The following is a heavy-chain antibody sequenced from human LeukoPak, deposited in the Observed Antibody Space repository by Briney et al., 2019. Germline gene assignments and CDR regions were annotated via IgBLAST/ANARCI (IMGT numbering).Heavy chain of an antibody. J-gene: IGHJ6*02. CDR1: GFTFSSYG. CDR3: ANTIAVAGFYYYYGMDV. CDR2: IRFDGNEN. D-gene: IGHD6-19*01. V-gene: IGHV3-30*02. Sequence: GGSLRLSCAASGFTFSSYGMHWVRQAPGKGLEWVAFIRFDGNENYYADSVKGRFTISRDNSKNTLYLQMNSLRADDTAIYYCANTIAVAGFYYYYGMDVWGQGTTATVSS.